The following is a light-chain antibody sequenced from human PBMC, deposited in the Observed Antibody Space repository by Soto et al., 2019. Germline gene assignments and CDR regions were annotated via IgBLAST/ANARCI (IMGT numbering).Light chain of an antibody. J-gene: IGKJ3*01. Sequence: DIQMTQSPSTLSASVGDRVTITCRASQSISNSLVWYQQKPGKAPKVLIYKASSLGRGFPSTVRGSGSGTDFTLTINSLQPDDFATYYCQQFNEYPFTFGPGTKVDIK. CDR1: QSISNS. CDR3: QQFNEYPFT. V-gene: IGKV1-5*03. CDR2: KAS.